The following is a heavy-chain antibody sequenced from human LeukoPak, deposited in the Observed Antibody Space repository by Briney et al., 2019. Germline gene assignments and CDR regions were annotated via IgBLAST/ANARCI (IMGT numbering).Heavy chain of an antibody. V-gene: IGHV3-30*02. J-gene: IGHJ4*02. D-gene: IGHD4-17*01. CDR1: GFTFSSYG. Sequence: GGSLRLSCAASGFTFSSYGMHWVRQAPGKGLEWVAFIRYDGSGKYYSDSLKGRFTISRDNSRTTLYLQMNSLRPEDTAVYYCATPPHDYGDYYFDYWGQGTLVTVSS. CDR2: IRYDGSGK. CDR3: ATPPHDYGDYYFDY.